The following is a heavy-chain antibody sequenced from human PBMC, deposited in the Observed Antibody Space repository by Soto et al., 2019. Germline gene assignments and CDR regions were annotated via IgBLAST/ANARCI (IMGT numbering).Heavy chain of an antibody. CDR2: INHSGST. J-gene: IGHJ3*02. CDR3: ARGPAPEDHDAFDI. V-gene: IGHV4-34*01. CDR1: GGSFSGYY. Sequence: PSETLSLTCAVYGGSFSGYYWSWIRQPPGKGLEWIGEINHSGSTNYNPSLKSRVTISVDTSKNQFSLKLSSVTAVDTAVYYCARGPAPEDHDAFDIWGQGTMVTVSS.